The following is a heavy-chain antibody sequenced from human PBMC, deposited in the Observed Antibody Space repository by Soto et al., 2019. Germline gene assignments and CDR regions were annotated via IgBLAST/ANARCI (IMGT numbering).Heavy chain of an antibody. Sequence: PSGTLSLTCTVSGGSISSYYWSWIRQPPGEGLEWIGYIYYSGSTNYNPSLKSRVTISVDTSKNQFSLKLSSVTAADTAVYYCARGVVVVPAAIRGYYYYYMDVWGKGTTVTVSS. D-gene: IGHD2-2*02. CDR2: IYYSGST. CDR1: GGSISSYY. J-gene: IGHJ6*03. CDR3: ARGVVVVPAAIRGYYYYYMDV. V-gene: IGHV4-59*01.